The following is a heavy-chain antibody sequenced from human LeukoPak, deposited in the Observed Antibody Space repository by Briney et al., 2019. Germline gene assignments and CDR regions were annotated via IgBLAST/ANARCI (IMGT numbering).Heavy chain of an antibody. V-gene: IGHV3-7*01. CDR2: IKQDGSEK. CDR3: ARDRIKGKNWFDP. Sequence: PGGSLRLSCAASGFTFSSYWMSWVRQAPGKGLEWVANIKQDGSEKYYVDSVKGRFTISRDNAKNTLYLQMNSLRAEDTAVYYCARDRIKGKNWFDPWGQGTLVTVSS. J-gene: IGHJ5*02. D-gene: IGHD3-16*01. CDR1: GFTFSSYW.